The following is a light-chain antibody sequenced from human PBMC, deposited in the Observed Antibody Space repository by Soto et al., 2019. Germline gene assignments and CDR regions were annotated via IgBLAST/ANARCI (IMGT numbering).Light chain of an antibody. J-gene: IGKJ4*01. CDR3: QQYYTWPIT. CDR1: QSVSSS. Sequence: IVLTQSPATLSLSPGERATLSCRASQSVSSSLAWYQQKPGQAPRLLIYDVSNRATGIPARFSGSGSGTEFTLTISSLQSEDCAVYYCQQYYTWPITFGGGTKVDIK. CDR2: DVS. V-gene: IGKV3D-15*01.